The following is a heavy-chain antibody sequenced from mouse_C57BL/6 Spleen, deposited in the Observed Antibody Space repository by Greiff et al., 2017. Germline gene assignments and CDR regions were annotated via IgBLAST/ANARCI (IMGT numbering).Heavy chain of an antibody. V-gene: IGHV5-4*03. CDR1: GFTFSSYA. CDR3: ARGERGFAY. Sequence: EVKLVESGGGLVKPGGSLKLSCAASGFTFSSYAMSWVRQTPEKRLEWVATISDGGSYTYYPDNVKGRFTISRDNAKNNLYLQMSHLKSEDTAMYYCARGERGFAYWGQGTLVTVSA. CDR2: ISDGGSYT. J-gene: IGHJ3*01.